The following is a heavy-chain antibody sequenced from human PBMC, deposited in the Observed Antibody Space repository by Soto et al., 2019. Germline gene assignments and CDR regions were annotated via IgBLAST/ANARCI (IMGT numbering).Heavy chain of an antibody. CDR3: ARDLSYDFWSGYYDFDY. CDR2: ISAYNGNT. Sequence: ASVKVSCKASGYTFTSYGISWVRQAPGQGLEWMGWISAYNGNTNYAQELQGRVTMTTDTSTSTAYMELRSLRSDDTAVYYCARDLSYDFWSGYYDFDYWGQGTLVTVSS. D-gene: IGHD3-3*01. V-gene: IGHV1-18*01. J-gene: IGHJ4*02. CDR1: GYTFTSYG.